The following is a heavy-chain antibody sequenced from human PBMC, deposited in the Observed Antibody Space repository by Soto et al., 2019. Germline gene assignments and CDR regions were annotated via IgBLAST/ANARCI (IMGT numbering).Heavy chain of an antibody. V-gene: IGHV3-9*01. J-gene: IGHJ4*02. CDR2: ISWNSGSI. D-gene: IGHD4-17*01. CDR1: GFTFDDYA. CDR3: AKGAGDYVLYYFDY. Sequence: EVQLVESGGGLVQPGRSLRLSCAASGFTFDDYAMHWVRQAPGKGLEWVSGISWNSGSIGYADSVKGRFTISRDNAKNSLYLQMNSLRAEDTALYYCAKGAGDYVLYYFDYWGQGTLVTVSS.